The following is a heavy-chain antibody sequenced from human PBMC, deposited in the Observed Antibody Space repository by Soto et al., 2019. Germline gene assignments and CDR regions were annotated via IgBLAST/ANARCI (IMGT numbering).Heavy chain of an antibody. CDR1: GYSFTTYW. CDR3: ARQNRPNGFYYYGLDV. Sequence: GESLKISCKGSGYSFTTYWIGWVRQMPGKGLEWMGIIYPGDSNTRYSPSFEGQVTISADKSFNTAYLQWNSLKASDTAMYYCARQNRPNGFYYYGLDVWGQGTTVTVSS. J-gene: IGHJ6*02. V-gene: IGHV5-51*01. CDR2: IYPGDSNT. D-gene: IGHD2-8*01.